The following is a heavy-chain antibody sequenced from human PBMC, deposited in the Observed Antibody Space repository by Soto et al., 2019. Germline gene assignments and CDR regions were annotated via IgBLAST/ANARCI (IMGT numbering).Heavy chain of an antibody. CDR2: ISSKAYGGTT. CDR3: TREFSSAY. CDR1: GFTFSVYA. Sequence: GGSLRLSCAASGFTFSVYAMSWVRQAPGKGLEWVGFISSKAYGGTTEYAASVKGRFTISRDDSKSIAYLQMNSLKTEDTAVYYCTREFSSAYWGQGALVTVSS. V-gene: IGHV3-49*04. J-gene: IGHJ4*02.